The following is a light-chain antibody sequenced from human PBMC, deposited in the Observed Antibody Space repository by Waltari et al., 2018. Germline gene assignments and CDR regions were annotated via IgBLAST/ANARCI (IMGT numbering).Light chain of an antibody. J-gene: IGKJ4*01. CDR2: DAS. Sequence: IVLTQSPATLSLSPGDRATLSCRASQGVSRYLAWYQQRPGQAPRLLIYDASNRATGIPARFSGSGSETDFTLTISSLEPEDFAVYYCQQRSNWPLTFGGGTKVEIK. V-gene: IGKV3-11*01. CDR1: QGVSRY. CDR3: QQRSNWPLT.